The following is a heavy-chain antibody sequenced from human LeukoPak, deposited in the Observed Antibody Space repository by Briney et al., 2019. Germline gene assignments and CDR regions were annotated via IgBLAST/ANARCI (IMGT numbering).Heavy chain of an antibody. D-gene: IGHD1-26*01. J-gene: IGHJ4*02. CDR3: AVGGHLDY. CDR2: ITSGSSYI. V-gene: IGHV3-21*06. Sequence: GGSLRLSCAASGFTFSSYNMNWVRQAPGKGLEWVSSITSGSSYIYYADSVKGRFTISRDNAKSSLYLQMNSLRAEDTAVYYCAVGGHLDYWGQGTLVTVSS. CDR1: GFTFSSYN.